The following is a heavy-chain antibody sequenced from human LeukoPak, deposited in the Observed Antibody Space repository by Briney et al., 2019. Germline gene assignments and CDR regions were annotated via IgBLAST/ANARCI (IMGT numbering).Heavy chain of an antibody. V-gene: IGHV4-59*01. D-gene: IGHD3-16*01. J-gene: IGHJ4*02. Sequence: SETLSLTCTVSDDSISDYYRGWIWQPPGKGLERIGYFHNSGTSTYNPSLKSRVTISADTSKNQFSLKLNSLTTADTAVYYCTRGAGWLIDYWGQGILVTVSS. CDR1: DDSISDYY. CDR3: TRGAGWLIDY. CDR2: FHNSGTS.